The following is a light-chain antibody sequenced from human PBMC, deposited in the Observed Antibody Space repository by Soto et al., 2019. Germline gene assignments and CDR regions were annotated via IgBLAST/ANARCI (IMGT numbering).Light chain of an antibody. CDR1: QSINTK. V-gene: IGKV3-15*01. CDR2: GAS. Sequence: ILMTQSPSTLAVSPGERATLSCGASQSINTKLVWYQQKPGQAPRLLMYGASTRATGFPARFSGNGSGTEFTLTISSLQSEDFELFYCQQRSVWPWTFGQGTKVDIK. J-gene: IGKJ1*01. CDR3: QQRSVWPWT.